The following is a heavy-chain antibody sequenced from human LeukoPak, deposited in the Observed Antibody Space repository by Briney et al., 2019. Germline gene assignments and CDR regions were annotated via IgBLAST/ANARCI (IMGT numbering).Heavy chain of an antibody. J-gene: IGHJ4*02. V-gene: IGHV3-7*05. CDR1: GFTFSSYW. D-gene: IGHD5/OR15-5a*01. Sequence: AGGSLRLSCAASGFTFSSYWMSWVRQAPGTGLEWVANIMQDGSEKYFVDSVKGRFTISRDNAKNSLYLQMNSLRAEDTAVYYCAKDQSGYTVYYFDYWGQGTLVTVSS. CDR2: IMQDGSEK. CDR3: AKDQSGYTVYYFDY.